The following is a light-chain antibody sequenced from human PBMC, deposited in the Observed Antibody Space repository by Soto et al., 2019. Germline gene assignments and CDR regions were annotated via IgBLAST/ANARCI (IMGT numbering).Light chain of an antibody. J-gene: IGLJ2*01. CDR3: CSYAGSSTVV. CDR2: EGS. Sequence: QSALTQPASESGSPGQSITISCTGTSSDVGSYNLVSWYQQHPGKAPKLMIYEGSKRPSGVSNRFSGSKSGNTASLTISGLQAEDEADYYCCSYAGSSTVVFGGGTKLTLL. V-gene: IGLV2-23*01. CDR1: SSDVGSYNL.